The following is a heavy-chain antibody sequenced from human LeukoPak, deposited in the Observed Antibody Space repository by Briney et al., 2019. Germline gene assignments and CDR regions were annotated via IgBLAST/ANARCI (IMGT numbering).Heavy chain of an antibody. V-gene: IGHV1-18*01. J-gene: IGHJ6*02. CDR2: ISAYNGNT. CDR1: GYTFTSYG. CDR3: ARGFTPVTGTNPRDYYYYGMDV. D-gene: IGHD1-7*01. Sequence: ASVKVSCKASGYTFTSYGISWVRQAPGQGLEWMGWISAYNGNTNYAQKLQGRVTVTTDTSTSTAYMELRSLRSDDTAVYYCARGFTPVTGTNPRDYYYYGMDVWGQGTTVTVSS.